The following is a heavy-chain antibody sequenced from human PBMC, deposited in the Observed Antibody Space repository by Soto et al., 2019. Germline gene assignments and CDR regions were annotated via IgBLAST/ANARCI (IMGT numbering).Heavy chain of an antibody. CDR1: GYTFTGYY. Sequence: ASVKVSCKASGYTFTGYYMHWVRQAPGQGLQWMAWINPNTGGTNYASKFQGRVTVTRDTSISTAYMELSWLRSDDTAVYYCARDVDIVATIPMAFHYWGQGTLVTVSS. D-gene: IGHD5-12*01. CDR3: ARDVDIVATIPMAFHY. V-gene: IGHV1-2*02. CDR2: INPNTGGT. J-gene: IGHJ4*02.